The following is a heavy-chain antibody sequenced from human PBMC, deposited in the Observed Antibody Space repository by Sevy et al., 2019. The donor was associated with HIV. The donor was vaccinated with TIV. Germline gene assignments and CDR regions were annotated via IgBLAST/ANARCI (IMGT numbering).Heavy chain of an antibody. CDR3: QWFGAFYFYGMDV. V-gene: IGHV3-15*01. J-gene: IGHJ6*02. CDR2: IKTKTDVGTT. CDR1: GFTFSDAW. Sequence: GGSLRLSGAASGFTFSDAWMTWVRQAPGKGLEWVGRIKTKTDVGTTDYAAPVKGRFTISRDDSKNTVYLQMNSMETEDTAVYYCQWFGAFYFYGMDVWGHGTTVTVSS. D-gene: IGHD3-10*01.